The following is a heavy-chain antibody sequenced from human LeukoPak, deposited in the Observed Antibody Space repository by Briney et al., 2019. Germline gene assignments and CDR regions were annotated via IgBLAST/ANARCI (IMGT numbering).Heavy chain of an antibody. V-gene: IGHV2-5*02. CDR3: AHRRDGYNSLDY. CDR2: IYRDDDK. Sequence: ESGPTLVNPTQTLTLTCTFSGFSLSTSGVGVGWIRQPPGKALEWLALIYRDDDKRHNPFLKSRLTITKDTSKNQVVLTMTNMDPVDTATYYCAHRRDGYNSLDYWGQGTLVTVSS. CDR1: GFSLSTSGVG. D-gene: IGHD5-24*01. J-gene: IGHJ4*02.